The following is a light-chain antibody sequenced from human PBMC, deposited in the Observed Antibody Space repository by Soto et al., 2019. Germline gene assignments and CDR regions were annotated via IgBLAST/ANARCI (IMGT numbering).Light chain of an antibody. Sequence: AIQLTQSPSSLSVSIGDRVTITCRASQGISSALAWYQQKPGKAPSLLIYGASTLESGVPSSFSGSGSGTDFTLTISSLQPEDFATYYCQHFNGYPRTFGQGTRLEIK. CDR3: QHFNGYPRT. V-gene: IGKV1-13*02. J-gene: IGKJ5*01. CDR1: QGISSA. CDR2: GAS.